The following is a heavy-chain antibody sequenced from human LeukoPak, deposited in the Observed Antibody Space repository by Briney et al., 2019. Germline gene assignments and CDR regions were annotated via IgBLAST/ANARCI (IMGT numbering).Heavy chain of an antibody. Sequence: GGSLRLSCAASGFTFSIYSTNWVRQAPGKGLEWVSSISSSSSYIYYADSVKGRFTISRDNAKNSLYLQMNSLRAEDTAVYYCARGPNGNIVVVPAADEYYFDYWGQGTLVTVSS. CDR2: ISSSSSYI. D-gene: IGHD2-2*01. CDR3: ARGPNGNIVVVPAADEYYFDY. CDR1: GFTFSIYS. V-gene: IGHV3-21*01. J-gene: IGHJ4*02.